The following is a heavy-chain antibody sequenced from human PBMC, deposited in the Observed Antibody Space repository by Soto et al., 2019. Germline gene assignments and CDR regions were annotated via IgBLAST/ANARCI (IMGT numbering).Heavy chain of an antibody. CDR1: GGSISSYY. Sequence: SETPSLTCTVSGGSISSYYWSWIRQPPGKGLEWIGYIYYSGSTNYNPSLKSRVTISVDTSKNQFSLKLSSVTAADTAVYYCAREEYSSSSIWFDPWGQGTLVTVSS. D-gene: IGHD6-6*01. CDR3: AREEYSSSSIWFDP. CDR2: IYYSGST. V-gene: IGHV4-59*01. J-gene: IGHJ5*02.